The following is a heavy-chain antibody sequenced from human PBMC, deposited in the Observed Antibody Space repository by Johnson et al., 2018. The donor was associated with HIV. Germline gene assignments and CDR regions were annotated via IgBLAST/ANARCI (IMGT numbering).Heavy chain of an antibody. CDR2: ISNSGETV. Sequence: QVQLVESGGGLVKPGGSLRLSCAASGFTFSDYYMSWIRQAPGKGLEWVSYISNSGETVFYAHSLKGRFTISRDNSKNTLYLQMNRLKPDDTAVYYCARELGEDDYYDSGGDAFDIWGQGTLVTVSS. CDR3: ARELGEDDYYDSGGDAFDI. D-gene: IGHD3-22*01. CDR1: GFTFSDYY. V-gene: IGHV3-11*04. J-gene: IGHJ3*02.